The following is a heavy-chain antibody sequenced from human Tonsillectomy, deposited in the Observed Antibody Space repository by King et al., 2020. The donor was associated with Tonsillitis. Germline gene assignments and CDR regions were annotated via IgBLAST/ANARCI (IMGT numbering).Heavy chain of an antibody. D-gene: IGHD3-22*01. V-gene: IGHV3-11*01. J-gene: IGHJ4*02. CDR2: ISGSDNKI. CDR3: APITMMLLFITDAYYFDP. Sequence: VQLVESGGGLVKPGGSLRLSCAASGFAFSDYYMSWIRQAPGKGLQWVSYISGSDNKIYYADSVKGRFTIYRDNTNNSLYLQIDSLRAEDTAVYFCAPITMMLLFITDAYYFDPWGQGTVVTVSS. CDR1: GFAFSDYY.